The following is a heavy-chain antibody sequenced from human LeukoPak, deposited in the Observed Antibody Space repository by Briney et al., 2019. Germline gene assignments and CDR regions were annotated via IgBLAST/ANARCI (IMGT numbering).Heavy chain of an antibody. CDR2: ISAYNGNT. D-gene: IGHD6-19*01. V-gene: IGHV1-18*01. Sequence: GASVKVSCKASGYTFTSYGISWVRQAPGQGLEWMGWISAYNGNTNYAQKLQGRVTMTTDTSTSTAYMELRRLRSDDTAVYYCARVGTAVAGYNWFDPWGQGTLVTVSS. CDR3: ARVGTAVAGYNWFDP. J-gene: IGHJ5*02. CDR1: GYTFTSYG.